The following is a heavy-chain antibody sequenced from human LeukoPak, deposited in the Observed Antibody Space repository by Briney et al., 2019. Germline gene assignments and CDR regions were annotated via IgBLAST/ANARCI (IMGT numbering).Heavy chain of an antibody. CDR2: IWYDGSNK. V-gene: IGHV3-33*01. CDR3: ARDRVYGSSGSYDAFDI. Sequence: GGPLRLSCAASGFTFSSYGMHWVRQAPGKGLEWVAVIWYDGSNKYYADSVKGRFTISRDNSKNTLYLQMNSLRAEDTAVYYCARDRVYGSSGSYDAFDIWGQGTMVTVSS. CDR1: GFTFSSYG. D-gene: IGHD3-22*01. J-gene: IGHJ3*02.